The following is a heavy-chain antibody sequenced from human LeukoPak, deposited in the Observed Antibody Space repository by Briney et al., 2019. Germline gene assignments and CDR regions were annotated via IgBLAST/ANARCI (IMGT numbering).Heavy chain of an antibody. CDR3: AKESTYI. J-gene: IGHJ3*02. Sequence: GSLRLSCAASGFTFSNYGMTWVRQAPGKGLEWVSAIGDSGGRTYYADFVKGRFTISGDNSKNTLYLQINSLRAEDTAVYYCAKESTYIWGQGTMVTVSS. CDR1: GFTFSNYG. V-gene: IGHV3-23*01. CDR2: IGDSGGRT.